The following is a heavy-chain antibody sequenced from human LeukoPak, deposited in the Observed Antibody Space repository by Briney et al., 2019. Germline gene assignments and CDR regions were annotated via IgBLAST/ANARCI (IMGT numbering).Heavy chain of an antibody. CDR1: GFTFSSYA. CDR3: AKVDSFDSSGYAYFDC. CDR2: ISGSGGIT. V-gene: IGHV3-23*01. Sequence: GGSLRLSCAASGFTFSSYAVSWVRQAPGKGLEWVPAISGSGGITYYADSVKGRFTISRDNSKSTLYLQMNSLRAEDTAVYYCAKVDSFDSSGYAYFDCWGQGTLVTVSS. D-gene: IGHD3-22*01. J-gene: IGHJ4*02.